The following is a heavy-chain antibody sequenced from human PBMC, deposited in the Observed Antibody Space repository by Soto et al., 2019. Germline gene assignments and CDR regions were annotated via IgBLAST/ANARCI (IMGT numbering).Heavy chain of an antibody. V-gene: IGHV1-18*04. CDR3: ARGGQYYYGSGTLGEYGMDV. D-gene: IGHD3-10*01. CDR2: ISANNGNT. Sequence: ASVKVSCKASGYTFTSYYVHWVRQAPGQGLEWMGWISANNGNTNNAQKLQGRVTMTTDTSTSTAYMELRSLRSDDTAVYYCARGGQYYYGSGTLGEYGMDVWGQGTTVTV. CDR1: GYTFTSYY. J-gene: IGHJ6*02.